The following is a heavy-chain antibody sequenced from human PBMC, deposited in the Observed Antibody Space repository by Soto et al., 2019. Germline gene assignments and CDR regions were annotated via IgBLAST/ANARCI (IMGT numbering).Heavy chain of an antibody. CDR2: VDPDDDET. CDR1: GYTFRDHY. Sequence: EVQVAQSGAENKMPGATVRISCTLSGYTFRDHYIHWIRQAPGQGLQWMGLVDPDDDETLYGEKFRGMVNITADTPTDTAYMELSSLRSYHSASYYCTTDRATLYIRTDVFDFFGQGAQVTFSS. V-gene: IGHV1-69-2*01. J-gene: IGHJ4*02. D-gene: IGHD3-10*02. CDR3: TTDRATLYIRTDVFDF.